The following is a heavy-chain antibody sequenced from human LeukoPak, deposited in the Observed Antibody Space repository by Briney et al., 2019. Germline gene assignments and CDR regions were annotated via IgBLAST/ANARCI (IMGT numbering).Heavy chain of an antibody. J-gene: IGHJ4*02. CDR1: GFTFSSYG. CDR2: ISYDGSNK. V-gene: IGHV3-30*18. D-gene: IGHD3-10*01. CDR3: AKDREGYYGSGSYYTYIDY. Sequence: GRSLRLSCAASGFTFSSYGMHWVRQAPGKGLEWVAVISYDGSNKYYADSVKGRFTISRDNSKNTLYLQMNSLRAEDTAVYYCAKDREGYYGSGSYYTYIDYWGQGTLVTVSS.